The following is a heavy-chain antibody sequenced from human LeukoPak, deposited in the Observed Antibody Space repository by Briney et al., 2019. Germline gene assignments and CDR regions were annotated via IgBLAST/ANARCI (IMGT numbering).Heavy chain of an antibody. Sequence: SETLSLTCAASGGSISSTNWWTWVRQPPGKGLEWIGEVDHSGYTNYNPSLKSRVTISVDKSKNHFSLKLSSVTAADTAIYYCARDVWVRGVIISDYWGQGTLVTVSS. D-gene: IGHD3-10*01. CDR1: GGSISSTNW. CDR2: VDHSGYT. V-gene: IGHV4-4*02. CDR3: ARDVWVRGVIISDY. J-gene: IGHJ4*02.